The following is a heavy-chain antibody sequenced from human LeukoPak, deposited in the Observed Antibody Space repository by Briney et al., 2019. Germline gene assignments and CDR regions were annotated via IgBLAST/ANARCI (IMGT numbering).Heavy chain of an antibody. Sequence: GGSLRLSCAASGFSFSSFSISWVRQAPGTGLEWVSGISASGGLTYYADSVKGRFTISRDNSKNTLYLQVNSLRAEDTDVYYCAKDYSGSSPWWFDPWGQGTLVTVSS. V-gene: IGHV3-23*01. D-gene: IGHD1-26*01. J-gene: IGHJ5*02. CDR1: GFSFSSFS. CDR3: AKDYSGSSPWWFDP. CDR2: ISASGGLT.